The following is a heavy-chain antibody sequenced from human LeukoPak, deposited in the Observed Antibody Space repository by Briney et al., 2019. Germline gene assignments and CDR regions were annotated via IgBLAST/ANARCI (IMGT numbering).Heavy chain of an antibody. CDR1: GFTFSSYA. J-gene: IGHJ4*02. V-gene: IGHV3-23*01. D-gene: IGHD3-3*01. Sequence: PGGSLRLSCAASGFTFSSYAMSWVRQAPGKGLEWVSAISGSGISTYYADSVKGRFTISRDSSKNTLYLQMNSLRAEDTAVYYCAKDVLRFLEWLFQALDYWGQGTLVTVSS. CDR3: AKDVLRFLEWLFQALDY. CDR2: ISGSGIST.